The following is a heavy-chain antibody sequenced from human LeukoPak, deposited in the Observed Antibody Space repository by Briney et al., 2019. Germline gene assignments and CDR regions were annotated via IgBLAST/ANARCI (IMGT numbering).Heavy chain of an antibody. CDR1: GFTFGLYA. CDR3: ARGGSSWQVEGYYFDY. J-gene: IGHJ4*02. CDR2: IGPSGSNI. Sequence: GGSLRLSCAASGFTFGLYAINWVRQAPGKGLEWISYIGPSGSNIYYADSVKGRFTISRDNVKDSLYLQMTSLRAEDTAVYYCARGGSSWQVEGYYFDYWGQGTLVTVSS. V-gene: IGHV3-48*01. D-gene: IGHD6-13*01.